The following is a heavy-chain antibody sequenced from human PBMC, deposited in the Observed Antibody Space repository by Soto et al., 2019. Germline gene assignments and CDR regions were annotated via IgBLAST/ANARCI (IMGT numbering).Heavy chain of an antibody. J-gene: IGHJ4*02. CDR2: IYYSGST. D-gene: IGHD2-2*01. Sequence: QVQLQESGPGLVKPSQTLSLTCTVSGGSISSGGYYWSWIRQHPGKGLEWIGYIYYSGSTYYNPSLKSRVTISVDTSKNQFSLKLSSVTAADTAVYYCARGEVGYCSCTRCYAVDYWGQGTLVTVSS. CDR1: GGSISSGGYY. V-gene: IGHV4-31*03. CDR3: ARGEVGYCSCTRCYAVDY.